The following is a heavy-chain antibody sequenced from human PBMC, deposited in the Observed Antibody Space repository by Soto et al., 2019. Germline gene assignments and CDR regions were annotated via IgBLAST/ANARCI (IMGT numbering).Heavy chain of an antibody. V-gene: IGHV3-21*01. CDR2: ISSATSYI. CDR1: GFTFSTYS. J-gene: IGHJ5*02. CDR3: ARVPGAQKSGWFGP. Sequence: EVQLVGSGGGLVKPGGSLRLSCAASGFTFSTYSKSWVRQAPGRGLEWVSSISSATSYIYYADSVKGRFTISRDNAKNSLYLQLNSLRAEDTAVYYCARVPGAQKSGWFGPWGQGTLVTVSS.